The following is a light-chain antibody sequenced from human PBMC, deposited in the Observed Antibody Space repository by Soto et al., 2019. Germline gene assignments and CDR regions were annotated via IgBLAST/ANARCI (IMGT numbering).Light chain of an antibody. CDR1: SSDVGGYNY. CDR2: DVS. CDR3: CSSTSSITLV. V-gene: IGLV2-14*03. J-gene: IGLJ3*02. Sequence: QSALTQPASVSGSPGQSITISCTGTSSDVGGYNYVSWYQQHPGTAPKLLIYDVSNRPSGVSYRFSGSKSGNTASLTIFGLQAEDEAYYSCCSSTSSITLVFGAGTKLTVL.